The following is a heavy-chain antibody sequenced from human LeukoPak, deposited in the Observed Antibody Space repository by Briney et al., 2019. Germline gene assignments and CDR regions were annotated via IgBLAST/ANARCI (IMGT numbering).Heavy chain of an antibody. CDR3: ARVGVVVVTAEWSSYGMDV. D-gene: IGHD2-21*02. CDR1: GGSINSYY. Sequence: PSETLSLTCTVSGGSINSYYWSWIRQPPGNGLEWIGYIYYSGTTNYNPSLRSRVTISGDTSKNQFSLKLSSVTAADTAVYYCARVGVVVVTAEWSSYGMDVWGQGTTVTVSS. V-gene: IGHV4-59*01. CDR2: IYYSGTT. J-gene: IGHJ6*02.